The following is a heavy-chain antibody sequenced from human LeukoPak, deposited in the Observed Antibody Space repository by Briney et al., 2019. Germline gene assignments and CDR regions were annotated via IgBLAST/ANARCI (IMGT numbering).Heavy chain of an antibody. CDR1: DSSTTSTYY. D-gene: IGHD2-8*01. J-gene: IGHJ4*02. CDR3: ARVLHAPYLIDS. V-gene: IGHV4-38-2*02. Sequence: PSETLSLTCTVSDSSTTSTYYWAWFRQPAGKGLEWIATVFRLQTVRTFNNPSLESRVTMSLDPSQNQFSLNLTSVTAADTALYFCARVLHAPYLIDSWGQGTLVTVSS. CDR2: VFRLQTVRT.